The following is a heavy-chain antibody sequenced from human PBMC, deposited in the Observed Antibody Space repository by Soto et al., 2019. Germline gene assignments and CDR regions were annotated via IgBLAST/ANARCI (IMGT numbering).Heavy chain of an antibody. J-gene: IGHJ3*02. V-gene: IGHV1-18*01. CDR1: CYTLTSYG. CDR2: ISAYNGNT. CDR3: ASHDYGGNGAFDI. D-gene: IGHD4-17*01. Sequence: ASVKVSCRASCYTLTSYGISWVRQSPGQGLEWMGWISAYNGNTNYAQKLQGRVTMTTDTSTSTAYMELRSLRSDDTAVYYCASHDYGGNGAFDIWGQGTMVTVSS.